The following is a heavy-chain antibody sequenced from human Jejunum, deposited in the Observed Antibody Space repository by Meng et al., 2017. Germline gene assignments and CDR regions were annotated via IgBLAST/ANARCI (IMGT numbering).Heavy chain of an antibody. D-gene: IGHD1-7*01. CDR3: ATRTRDSFDY. J-gene: IGHJ4*02. CDR1: GGSITGTNW. Sequence: QVQLQESGPGLVSPSGTLSLTCAVSGGSITGTNWWTWVRQAPGKGLVWIGEIYHSGTTNYNPSPKSRVAISADKSKNQFSLNLYSLSAADTAVYYCATRTRDSFDYWGQGSLVTVSS. V-gene: IGHV4-4*02. CDR2: IYHSGTT.